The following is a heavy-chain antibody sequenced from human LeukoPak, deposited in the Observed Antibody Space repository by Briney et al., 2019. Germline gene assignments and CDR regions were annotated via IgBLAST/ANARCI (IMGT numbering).Heavy chain of an antibody. CDR3: ARDKGDNSGWDY. V-gene: IGHV3-48*03. Sequence: GGSLRLSCAASGFTFSSYEMNCVRQAPRKGLEWVSHIKIYSADSVKGRFTISRDNAKNSLSLQLSSLRAEDTAVYYCARDKGDNSGWDYWGQGILLTVSS. CDR2: IKI. D-gene: IGHD6-19*01. CDR1: GFTFSSYE. J-gene: IGHJ4*02.